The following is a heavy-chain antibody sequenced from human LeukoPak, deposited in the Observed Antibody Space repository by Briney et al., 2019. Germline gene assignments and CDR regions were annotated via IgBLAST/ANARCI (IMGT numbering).Heavy chain of an antibody. CDR1: GGSFSGYY. V-gene: IGHV4-34*01. D-gene: IGHD2-2*01. CDR2: INHSGST. Sequence: SETLSLTCAVYGGSFSGYYWSWIRQPPGKGLEWIGEINHSGSTNYNPSLKSRVTISVDTSKNQFSLKLSSVTAADTAVYYCARVPCTTRLDYWGQGTLVTVSS. J-gene: IGHJ4*02. CDR3: ARVPCTTRLDY.